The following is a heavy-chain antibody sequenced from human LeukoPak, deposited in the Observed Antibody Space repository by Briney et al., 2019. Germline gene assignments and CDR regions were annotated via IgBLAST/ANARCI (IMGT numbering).Heavy chain of an antibody. CDR2: ISSSGGST. Sequence: GGSLRLSCSASVFTLSSYAMHWVRQAPGKGLEYVSTISSSGGSTYYIDSVKGRFTISRDSSKNTLYLQMSSLRAEDTAVYYCAFLGGGWLDAFDIWGQGTMVTVSS. CDR3: AFLGGGWLDAFDI. D-gene: IGHD5-24*01. CDR1: VFTLSSYA. J-gene: IGHJ3*02. V-gene: IGHV3-64D*09.